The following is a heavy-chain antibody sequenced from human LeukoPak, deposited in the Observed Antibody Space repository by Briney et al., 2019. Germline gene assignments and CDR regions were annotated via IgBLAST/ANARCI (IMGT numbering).Heavy chain of an antibody. D-gene: IGHD3-22*01. CDR2: ISAYNGNT. CDR3: ARDAYYDNSAYSAY. CDR1: GYTFTSYG. V-gene: IGHV1-18*01. Sequence: ASVKVSCKASGYTFTSYGFSWVRQAPGQGLEWMGWISAYNGNTNYAQKVQGRVTMTTDTSTSTAYMELRSLRSDDTAVYYCARDAYYDNSAYSAYWGQGTLVTVSS. J-gene: IGHJ4*02.